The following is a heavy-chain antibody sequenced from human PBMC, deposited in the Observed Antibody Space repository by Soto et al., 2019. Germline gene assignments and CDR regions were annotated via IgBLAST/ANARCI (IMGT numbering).Heavy chain of an antibody. D-gene: IGHD2-15*01. Sequence: QVQLVQSGAEVKKPGASVKVSCKASGYTFTSYYMHWVRQAPGQGLEWMGIINPSGGSTSYAQKFQGRVTMTRDTSTSTVYMELSSLRSEDTAVYYCARSRYCSGGSFYFDYWGQGTLVTVSS. CDR1: GYTFTSYY. J-gene: IGHJ4*02. CDR2: INPSGGST. CDR3: ARSRYCSGGSFYFDY. V-gene: IGHV1-46*01.